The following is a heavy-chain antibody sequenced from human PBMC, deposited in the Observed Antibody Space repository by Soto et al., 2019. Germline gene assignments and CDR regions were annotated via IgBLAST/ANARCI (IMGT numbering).Heavy chain of an antibody. V-gene: IGHV3-33*01. CDR2: IWYDGSNK. J-gene: IGHJ6*02. CDR1: GFTFSSYG. Sequence: QVQLVESGGGVVQPGRSLRLSCAASGFTFSSYGMHWVRQAPGKGLEWVAVIWYDGSNKYYADSVKGRFTISRDNSKNTLYMQMNSLRAEDTAVYYCARDRVSLDSHYYYYGMDVWGQGTTVTVSS. CDR3: ARDRVSLDSHYYYYGMDV. D-gene: IGHD2-15*01.